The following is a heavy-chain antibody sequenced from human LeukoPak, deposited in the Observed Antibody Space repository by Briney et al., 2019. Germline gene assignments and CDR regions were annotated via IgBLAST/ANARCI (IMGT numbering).Heavy chain of an antibody. V-gene: IGHV4-59*01. D-gene: IGHD3-22*01. CDR1: GGSISSYY. Sequence: SETLSLTCTVSGGSISSYYWSWIRQPPGKGLEWIGYIYYSGSTNYNPSLKSRVTISVDTSKNQFSLKLSSVTAADTAVYYCASQHRNYYDSSGYYLVPWCFDLWGRGTLVTVSS. CDR3: ASQHRNYYDSSGYYLVPWCFDL. J-gene: IGHJ2*01. CDR2: IYYSGST.